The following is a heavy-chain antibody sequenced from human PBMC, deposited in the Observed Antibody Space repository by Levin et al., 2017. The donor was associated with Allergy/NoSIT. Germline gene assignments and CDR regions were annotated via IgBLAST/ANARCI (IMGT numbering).Heavy chain of an antibody. Sequence: PGESLKISCAASGFTFSSYSMTWVRQAPGKGLEWVSSISSSSSYIYYVDSVKGRFTISRDNAKNSLYLQINNLRAEDTAVYYCARDYASDPTGFLDYWGQGTLVTVSS. CDR2: ISSSSSYI. J-gene: IGHJ4*02. D-gene: IGHD3-16*01. CDR3: ARDYASDPTGFLDY. CDR1: GFTFSSYS. V-gene: IGHV3-21*06.